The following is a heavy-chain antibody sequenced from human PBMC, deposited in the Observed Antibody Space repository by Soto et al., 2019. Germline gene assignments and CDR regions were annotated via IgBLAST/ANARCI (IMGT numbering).Heavy chain of an antibody. CDR2: ISSSSSYI. V-gene: IGHV3-21*01. CDR1: GFTFSSYS. D-gene: IGHD5-12*01. J-gene: IGHJ4*02. Sequence: GGSLRLSCAASGFTFSSYSMNWVRQAPGKGLEWVSSISSSSSYIYYADSVKGRFTISRDNAKNSLYLQMNSLRAEDTAVYYCAREVGDIVATIEGFDYWGQGTLVTVSS. CDR3: AREVGDIVATIEGFDY.